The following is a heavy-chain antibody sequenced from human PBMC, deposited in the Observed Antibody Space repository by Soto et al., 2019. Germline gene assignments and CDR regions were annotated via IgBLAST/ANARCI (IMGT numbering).Heavy chain of an antibody. V-gene: IGHV1-2*02. Sequence: QVQLVQSGAEVKKPGASVKVSCKASGYTFTGYYMHWVRQAPGQGLEWMGWINPNSGGTNYAQKFQGRVTMTRDTSISTAYMELSRLRSDDTAVYYCARDEIGQWLVYYYYGMDVWGQGTTVTVSS. CDR1: GYTFTGYY. CDR3: ARDEIGQWLVYYYYGMDV. CDR2: INPNSGGT. J-gene: IGHJ6*02. D-gene: IGHD6-19*01.